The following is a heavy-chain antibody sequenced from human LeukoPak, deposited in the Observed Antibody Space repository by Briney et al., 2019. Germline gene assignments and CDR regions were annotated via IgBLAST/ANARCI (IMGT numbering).Heavy chain of an antibody. CDR3: ARSSRSSYYGFWSGPTSQDWFDP. CDR2: INHSGST. Sequence: SETLSLTCAVYGGSFSGYYWSWIRQPPGKGLEWIGEINHSGSTNYNPSLKSRVTISVDTSKNQFSLKLSSVTAADTAVYYCARSSRSSYYGFWSGPTSQDWFDPWGQGTLVTVSS. J-gene: IGHJ5*02. CDR1: GGSFSGYY. V-gene: IGHV4-34*01. D-gene: IGHD3-3*01.